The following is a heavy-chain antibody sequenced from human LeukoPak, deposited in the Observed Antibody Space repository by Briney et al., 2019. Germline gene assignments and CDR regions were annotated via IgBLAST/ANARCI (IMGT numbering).Heavy chain of an antibody. CDR3: ARGMGGYGGYDY. CDR1: GFTFSSYG. J-gene: IGHJ4*02. D-gene: IGHD5-12*01. Sequence: GGSLRLSCAASGFTFSSYGMHWVRQAPGKGLEWVAFIRYDGSNKYYADSVKGRFTISRDNSKNTVYLQMNSLRVEDTAVYYCARGMGGYGGYDYWGQGTLVTVSS. CDR2: IRYDGSNK. V-gene: IGHV3-30*02.